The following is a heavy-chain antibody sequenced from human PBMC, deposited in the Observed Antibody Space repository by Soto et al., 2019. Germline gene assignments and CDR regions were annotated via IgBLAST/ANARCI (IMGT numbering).Heavy chain of an antibody. CDR1: GGSISSGGYY. D-gene: IGHD5-12*01. J-gene: IGHJ4*01. CDR2: INYSGST. CDR3: AREVGWLVDY. Sequence: QVQLQESGPGLVKPSQTLSLTCTVSGGSISSGGYYWSWIRQHPGKGLEWIGYINYSGSTYYNPSLKSRVTISADTPKNQFSLQLSSVTAADTAVYYCAREVGWLVDYWGHGTLVTVSS. V-gene: IGHV4-31*03.